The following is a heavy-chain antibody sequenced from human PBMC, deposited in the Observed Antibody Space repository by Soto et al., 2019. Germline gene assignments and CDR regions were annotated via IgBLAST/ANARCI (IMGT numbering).Heavy chain of an antibody. V-gene: IGHV3-53*02. J-gene: IGHJ6*02. CDR2: TCTGGST. CDR1: GFSVTTNY. CDR3: AKKPPSAIQGWSFGMAV. Sequence: EVQLVETGGGLIQPGGSLRLACLASGFSVTTNYIIWVRQPPGKGLEWVSTTCTGGSTHYADSVKGRFSISRDNSKNTVYLQMNNLRVDDTAVYYWAKKPPSAIQGWSFGMAVWGQGTTVSVSS. D-gene: IGHD2-15*01.